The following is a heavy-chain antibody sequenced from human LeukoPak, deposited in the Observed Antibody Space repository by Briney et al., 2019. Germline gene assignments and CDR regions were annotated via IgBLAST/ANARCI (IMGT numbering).Heavy chain of an antibody. CDR3: AKSSVVVVAAIPDY. CDR2: ISSSGSTI. Sequence: PGGSLRLSCAASGFTFSDYYMSWIRQAPGKGLEWVSYISSSGSTIYYADSVKGRFTISRDNAENSLYLQMNSLRAEDTAVYYCAKSSVVVVAAIPDYWGQGTLVTVSS. J-gene: IGHJ4*02. D-gene: IGHD2-15*01. CDR1: GFTFSDYY. V-gene: IGHV3-11*01.